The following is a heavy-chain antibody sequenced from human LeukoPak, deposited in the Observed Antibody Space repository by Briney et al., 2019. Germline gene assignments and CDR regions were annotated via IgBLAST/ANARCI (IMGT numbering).Heavy chain of an antibody. CDR2: IYYSGST. CDR1: GGSISSYY. D-gene: IGHD2-15*01. Sequence: SETLSLTCTVSGGSISSYYWSWIRQPPGKGVEWIGYIYYSGSTNYNPSLKSRVTISVDTSKNQFSLKLSSVTAADTAVYYCARDVGHFDYWGQGTLVTVSS. V-gene: IGHV4-59*01. J-gene: IGHJ4*02. CDR3: ARDVGHFDY.